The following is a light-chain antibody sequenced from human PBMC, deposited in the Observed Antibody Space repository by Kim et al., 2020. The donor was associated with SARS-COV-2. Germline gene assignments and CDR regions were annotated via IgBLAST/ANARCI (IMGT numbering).Light chain of an antibody. Sequence: EIVMTQSPATLSVSPGERATLSCRASQSISGYLAWYQQKPGQAPRLLIYLASTRVTGTPARFSGSGSGTEFTLTISSLQSEDFAIYYCQQYNNWPPGTFGQGTKVDIK. J-gene: IGKJ1*01. V-gene: IGKV3-15*01. CDR2: LAS. CDR3: QQYNNWPPGT. CDR1: QSISGY.